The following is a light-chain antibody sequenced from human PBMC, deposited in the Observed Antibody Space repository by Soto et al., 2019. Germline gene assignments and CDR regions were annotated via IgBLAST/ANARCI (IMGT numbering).Light chain of an antibody. J-gene: IGKJ1*01. CDR1: QDISSL. Sequence: AIQLTQSPSSLSASVGDRVTITCRASQDISSLFAWYQQRPGNPPKLLIYDASSLESGVPSRFSGSGSGTEFTLTISSLRSEDFAFYYCQQYNTWPRTFGQGTKVDIK. CDR2: DAS. CDR3: QQYNTWPRT. V-gene: IGKV1-13*02.